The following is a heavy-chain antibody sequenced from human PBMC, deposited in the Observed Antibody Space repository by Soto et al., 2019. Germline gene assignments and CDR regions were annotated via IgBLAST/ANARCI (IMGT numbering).Heavy chain of an antibody. J-gene: IGHJ5*02. CDR3: AHSLIGYYYDSSGSNWFDP. CDR1: GFSVSTSGVG. V-gene: IGHV2-5*02. D-gene: IGHD3-22*01. Sequence: SGPTLVNPTQTLTLTCTFSGFSVSTSGVGVAWIRQSPGKALEWLALIYWDNDKRYSPFLQSRVTITKDTSKNQVVLTMTNMDPVDTATYYCAHSLIGYYYDSSGSNWFDPWGQGTLVTAPQ. CDR2: IYWDNDK.